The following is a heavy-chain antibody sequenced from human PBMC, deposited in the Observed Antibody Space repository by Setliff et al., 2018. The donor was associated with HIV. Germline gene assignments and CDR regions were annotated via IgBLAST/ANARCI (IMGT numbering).Heavy chain of an antibody. CDR1: GGSFSGYY. V-gene: IGHV4-34*01. CDR2: INHSGST. Sequence: SETLSLTCAVYGGSFSGYYWSWIRQPPGKGLEWIGEINHSGSTNYNPSLKSRVTISVDTSKNQFSLKLSSVTAADTAVYYCARGTTLNVVIDAFDIWSQGTVVTVSS. CDR3: ARGTTLNVVIDAFDI. J-gene: IGHJ3*02. D-gene: IGHD4-17*01.